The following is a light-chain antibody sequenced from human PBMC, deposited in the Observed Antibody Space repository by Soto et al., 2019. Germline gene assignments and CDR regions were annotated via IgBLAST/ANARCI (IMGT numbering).Light chain of an antibody. CDR1: QSISNS. J-gene: IGKJ1*01. Sequence: EIVLKQSPATLSLSPGDRATLSCRASQSISNSLAWYQQKPGQAPRLLIYAASNRATGIPARFSGSAYGTDFTINSSDLEPEGCAIYYCQQRTNWPPWTFGQGTKVEIK. CDR3: QQRTNWPPWT. V-gene: IGKV3-11*01. CDR2: AAS.